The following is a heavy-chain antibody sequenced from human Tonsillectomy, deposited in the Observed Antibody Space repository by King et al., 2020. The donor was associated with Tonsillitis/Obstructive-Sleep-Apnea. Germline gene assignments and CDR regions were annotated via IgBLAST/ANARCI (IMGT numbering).Heavy chain of an antibody. CDR3: ARGPPSGPTIYYYYMDV. V-gene: IGHV4-34*01. D-gene: IGHD5-12*01. CDR2: INHSGST. J-gene: IGHJ6*03. Sequence: QVQLQQWGAGLLKPSETLSLTCAVYGGSFSGYYWSWIRQPPGKGLEWIGEINHSGSTNYNPSLKSRVTISVDTSKNQFSLKLSSVTVADTAVYYCARGPPSGPTIYYYYMDVWAKGTTVTVSS. CDR1: GGSFSGYY.